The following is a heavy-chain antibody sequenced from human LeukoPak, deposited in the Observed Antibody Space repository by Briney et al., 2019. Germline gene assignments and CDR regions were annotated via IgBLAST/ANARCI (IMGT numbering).Heavy chain of an antibody. CDR2: IWCDGSNK. D-gene: IGHD2-2*01. V-gene: IGHV3-33*06. Sequence: GGSLRLSCAASGFTFSSYGMHWVRQAQGKGLEWVAVIWCDGSNKYYADSVKGRFTISRDNSKNTLYLQMNSLRAEDTAVYYCAKDGCSSTSCLHRGFDYWGQGTLVTVSS. CDR1: GFTFSSYG. CDR3: AKDGCSSTSCLHRGFDY. J-gene: IGHJ4*02.